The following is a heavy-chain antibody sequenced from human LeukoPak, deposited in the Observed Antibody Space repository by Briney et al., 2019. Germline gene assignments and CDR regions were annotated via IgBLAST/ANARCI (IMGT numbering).Heavy chain of an antibody. D-gene: IGHD6-19*01. CDR1: GYTFTSHG. J-gene: IGHJ4*02. CDR3: ARGEEAVAGTGDFDY. V-gene: IGHV1-18*04. Sequence: ASVKVTCKASGYTFTSHGISGLRQAPGQGQEGVGCISAYNGKTNYVQKLQRRVTMNTDTSTSTAYMELGSLRSDGTGVYYCARGEEAVAGTGDFDYWGEGTLVSVSS. CDR2: ISAYNGKT.